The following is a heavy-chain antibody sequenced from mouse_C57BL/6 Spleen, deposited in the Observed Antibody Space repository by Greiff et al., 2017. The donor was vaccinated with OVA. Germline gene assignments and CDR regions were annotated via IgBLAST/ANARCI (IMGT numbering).Heavy chain of an antibody. V-gene: IGHV1-81*01. Sequence: VQLQESGAELARPGASVKLSCKASGYTFTSYGISWVKQRTGQGLEWIGEIYPRSGNTYYNEKFKGKATLTADKSSSTAYMELRSLTSEDSAVYFCARRTGTFYAMDYWGQGTSVTVSS. CDR1: GYTFTSYG. CDR2: IYPRSGNT. D-gene: IGHD4-1*01. J-gene: IGHJ4*01. CDR3: ARRTGTFYAMDY.